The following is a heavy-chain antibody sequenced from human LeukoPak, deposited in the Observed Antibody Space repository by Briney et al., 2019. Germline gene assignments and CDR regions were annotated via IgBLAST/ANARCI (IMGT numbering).Heavy chain of an antibody. Sequence: PGGSLRLSCAASGFTFSSYSMNWVRQAPVKGLEWVSSISSSSSYIYYADSVKGRFTISRDNSKNTLYLQMNSLRAEDTAVYYCARDKGIHCSSTSCWGLDYWGQGTLVTVSS. V-gene: IGHV3-21*01. CDR1: GFTFSSYS. D-gene: IGHD2-2*01. J-gene: IGHJ4*02. CDR3: ARDKGIHCSSTSCWGLDY. CDR2: ISSSSSYI.